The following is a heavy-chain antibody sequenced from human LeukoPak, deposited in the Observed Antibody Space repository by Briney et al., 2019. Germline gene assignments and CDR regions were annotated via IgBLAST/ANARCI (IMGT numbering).Heavy chain of an antibody. J-gene: IGHJ4*02. Sequence: PGGSLRLSCAASGFTFNSYDMSWVRQAPGKGLEWVSAISGSGGSTYFADSVKGRFTISRDNSKNTMYLQMKSLRAEDTAVYYCAKGAQYYDSSGYDYWGQGTLVTVSS. CDR3: AKGAQYYDSSGYDY. D-gene: IGHD3-22*01. CDR1: GFTFNSYD. V-gene: IGHV3-23*01. CDR2: ISGSGGST.